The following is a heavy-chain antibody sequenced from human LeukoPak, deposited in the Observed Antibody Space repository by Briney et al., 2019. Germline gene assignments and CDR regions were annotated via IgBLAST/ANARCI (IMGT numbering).Heavy chain of an antibody. J-gene: IGHJ4*02. Sequence: ASVKSSCKASGYTLTGYYMLWLRQAPGQRLEWRGWINPNRGGTNYSQKLQGRVTMTRHTSISVAYMELSRLRSDDTAVYYCAISPRIAMVRGVTHELFDYWGQGTRVSVSS. CDR2: INPNRGGT. D-gene: IGHD3-10*01. CDR1: GYTLTGYY. V-gene: IGHV1-2*02. CDR3: AISPRIAMVRGVTHELFDY.